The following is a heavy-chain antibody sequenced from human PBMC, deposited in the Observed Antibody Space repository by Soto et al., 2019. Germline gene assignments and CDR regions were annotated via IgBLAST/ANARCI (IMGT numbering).Heavy chain of an antibody. CDR1: GFTFSRYA. V-gene: IGHV3-23*01. J-gene: IGHJ4*02. CDR2: ISANGGRT. D-gene: IGHD1-20*01. Sequence: EVQLLESGGGLVQPGGSLRLSCGASGFTFSRYAMRWVRQAPGKAPEWVSGISANGGRTDYADSVRGRFTMSRDNSKNTVYLQMNSLRAEDTAVYYCAQDPRISGIDYWGQGTLVTVSS. CDR3: AQDPRISGIDY.